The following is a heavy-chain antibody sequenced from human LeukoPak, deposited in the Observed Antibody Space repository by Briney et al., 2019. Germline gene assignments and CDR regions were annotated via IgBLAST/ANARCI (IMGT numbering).Heavy chain of an antibody. Sequence: GGPLRLSCAASGFTFDDYAMHWVRQAPGKGLEWVSGISWNSGSTGYADSVKGRFTISRDNSKNTLYLQMNSLRAEDTAVYYCAKDMRRQWLATKADAFDIWGQGTMVTVSS. V-gene: IGHV3-9*01. D-gene: IGHD6-19*01. CDR2: ISWNSGST. CDR3: AKDMRRQWLATKADAFDI. J-gene: IGHJ3*02. CDR1: GFTFDDYA.